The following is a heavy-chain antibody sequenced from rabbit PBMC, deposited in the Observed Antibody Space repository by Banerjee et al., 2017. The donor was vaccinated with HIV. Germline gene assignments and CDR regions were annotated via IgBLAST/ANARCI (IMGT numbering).Heavy chain of an antibody. Sequence: QEQLVEYGGDLVKPGASLTLTCTASGFSFNNKYVMCWVRQAPGKGLEWIACINTSSGNTVYASWAKGRFTISKTSSTTVTLQMTSLTAADTATYFCARESYYSTCWGDGARTFDLWGPGTLVTVS. V-gene: IGHV1S45*01. CDR1: GFSFNNKYV. CDR2: INTSSGNT. CDR3: ARESYYSTCWGDGARTFDL. D-gene: IGHD4-1*01. J-gene: IGHJ4*01.